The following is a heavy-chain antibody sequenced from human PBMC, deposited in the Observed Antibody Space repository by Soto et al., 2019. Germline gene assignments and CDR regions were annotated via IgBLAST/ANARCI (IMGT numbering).Heavy chain of an antibody. J-gene: IGHJ4*02. CDR1: GFSLSTSETR. V-gene: IGHV2-70*04. CDR3: ARRLRGDYAFDY. Sequence: SGPTLVNPKQTLTLTCTFSGFSLSTSETRVSWIRQPPGKALEWLARIDWDVEKFYSTSLKTRLTISKDTSKNRVVLTMTNMDPLDTATYYCARRLRGDYAFDYWGQGTLVTVSS. CDR2: IDWDVEK. D-gene: IGHD4-17*01.